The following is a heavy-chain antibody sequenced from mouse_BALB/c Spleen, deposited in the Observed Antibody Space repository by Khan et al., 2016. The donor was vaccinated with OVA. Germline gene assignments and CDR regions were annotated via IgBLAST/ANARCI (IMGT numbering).Heavy chain of an antibody. V-gene: IGHV1-77*01. J-gene: IGHJ3*01. D-gene: IGHD1-2*01. Sequence: QVQLQQSGTELARPGASVNLSCKASGYTFTVFYINWVKQRSGQGLEWIGEISPGSGDTYYNEKFTGKATLTADKSSSTAYMQRSSLTSEASAVYFCARRNYFGYTFAYWGQGTLVTVAA. CDR3: ARRNYFGYTFAY. CDR1: GYTFTVFY. CDR2: ISPGSGDT.